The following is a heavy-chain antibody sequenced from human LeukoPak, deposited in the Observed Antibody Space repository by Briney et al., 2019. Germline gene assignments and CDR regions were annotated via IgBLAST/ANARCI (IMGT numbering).Heavy chain of an antibody. CDR3: AKDAIVATIYSLPGGAFDI. Sequence: GGSLRLSCAASGFTFSSYGMHWVRQAPGKGLEWVAVIWYDGSNKYYADSVKGRFTISRDNSKNTLYLQMNSLRAEDTAVYYCAKDAIVATIYSLPGGAFDIWGQGTMVTVSS. CDR1: GFTFSSYG. V-gene: IGHV3-33*06. CDR2: IWYDGSNK. J-gene: IGHJ3*02. D-gene: IGHD5-12*01.